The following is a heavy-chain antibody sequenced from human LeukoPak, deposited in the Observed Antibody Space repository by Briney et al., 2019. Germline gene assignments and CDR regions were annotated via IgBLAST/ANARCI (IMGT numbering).Heavy chain of an antibody. Sequence: SETLSLTCTLSGGSISSASYYWSWIRQPAGKGLQWIGRIYTSGSTYYNPSLKSRVTISVDTSKNQFSLKLRSVTAADTAVYYCARGQARLAWFDPWGQGTLVTVSS. CDR2: IYTSGST. D-gene: IGHD6-19*01. V-gene: IGHV4-61*02. J-gene: IGHJ5*02. CDR3: ARGQARLAWFDP. CDR1: GGSISSASYY.